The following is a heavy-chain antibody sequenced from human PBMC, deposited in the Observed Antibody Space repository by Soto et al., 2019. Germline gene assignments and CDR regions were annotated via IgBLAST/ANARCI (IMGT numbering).Heavy chain of an antibody. CDR3: ARELAAPGTSFDY. D-gene: IGHD6-13*01. CDR1: GFNFTPYS. V-gene: IGHV1-3*01. J-gene: IGHJ4*02. CDR2: INGGNGKT. Sequence: ASVKVSCKASGFNFTPYSMHWVRQAPGQRLEWMARINGGNGKTEYSQKFQGRVTISRDTSASTVYMELSSLTSEDTAVYYCARELAAPGTSFDYWGQGALVTVSS.